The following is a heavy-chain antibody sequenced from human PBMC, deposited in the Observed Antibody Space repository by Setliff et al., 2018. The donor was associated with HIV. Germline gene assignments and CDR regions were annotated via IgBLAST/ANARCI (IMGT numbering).Heavy chain of an antibody. D-gene: IGHD2-15*01. CDR2: ISSYNGNT. J-gene: IGHJ4*02. V-gene: IGHV1-18*01. Sequence: ASVKVSCKASGYNFSSNGISWVRQAPGQGLEWMGWISSYNGNTKYAQKVQDRVTMTKDTSTSTAYMELRSLRSDDTAVYYCARVSRNGWFFDWWGQGSLVTVSS. CDR3: ARVSRNGWFFDW. CDR1: GYNFSSNG.